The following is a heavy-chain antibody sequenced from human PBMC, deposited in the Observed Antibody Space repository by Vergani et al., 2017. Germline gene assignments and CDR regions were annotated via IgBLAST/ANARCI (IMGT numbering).Heavy chain of an antibody. Sequence: VQLVQSGAEVKKPGSSVKVSCKASGYTFTSYGISWVRQAPGQGLEWMGWISAYNGNTNYAQKLQGRVTMTTDTSTSTAYMELRSLRSDDTAVYYCARGRIAVAGTGFDYYYGMDVWGQGTTVTVSS. V-gene: IGHV1-18*01. CDR2: ISAYNGNT. CDR3: ARGRIAVAGTGFDYYYGMDV. CDR1: GYTFTSYG. D-gene: IGHD6-19*01. J-gene: IGHJ6*02.